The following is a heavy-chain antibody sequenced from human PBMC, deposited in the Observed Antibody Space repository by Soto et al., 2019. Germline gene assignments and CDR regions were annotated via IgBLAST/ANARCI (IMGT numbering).Heavy chain of an antibody. V-gene: IGHV1-69*13. CDR2: IIPIFGTA. D-gene: IGHD3-22*01. Sequence: ASVKVSCKASGGTFSSYAISWVRQAPGQGLEWMGGIIPIFGTANYAQKFQGRVAITADESTSTAYMELSSLRSEDTAVYYCAGHYYASSGNNILYAYWGQGTLVTVSS. CDR3: AGHYYASSGNNILYAY. CDR1: GGTFSSYA. J-gene: IGHJ4*02.